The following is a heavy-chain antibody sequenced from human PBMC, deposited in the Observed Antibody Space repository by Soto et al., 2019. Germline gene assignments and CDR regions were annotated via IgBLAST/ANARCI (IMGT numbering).Heavy chain of an antibody. J-gene: IGHJ4*02. CDR2: INPNSGGT. D-gene: IGHD1-1*01. V-gene: IGHV1-2*02. CDR1: GYTFSDCY. Sequence: GSAVKVSCKASGYTFSDCYIHWVRQAPGQGREGMGWINPNSGGTKYAPKFQGGVTMTRDTSITTAYMELSRLRSGDTAVYYCAREPATAKPEGVDFWGQGTLVTVSS. CDR3: AREPATAKPEGVDF.